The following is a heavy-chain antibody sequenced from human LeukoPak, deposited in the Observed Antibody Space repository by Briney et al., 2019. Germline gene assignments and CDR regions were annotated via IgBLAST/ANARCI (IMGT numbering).Heavy chain of an antibody. V-gene: IGHV3-74*01. CDR2: ISSDGST. Sequence: GGSLRLSCAASGFTFSGYWMHWVRQAPGKGLLWVSRISSDGSTIYADSVKGRFTISRDNSKNTLFLLMNGLRAEDTAVYYCAKVSSDFWGSYTFDHWGQGTPVTVSS. J-gene: IGHJ4*02. CDR3: AKVSSDFWGSYTFDH. D-gene: IGHD3-3*01. CDR1: GFTFSGYW.